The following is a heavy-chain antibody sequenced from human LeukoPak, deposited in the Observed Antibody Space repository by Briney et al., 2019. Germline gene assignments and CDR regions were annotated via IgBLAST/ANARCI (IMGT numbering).Heavy chain of an antibody. D-gene: IGHD3-22*01. CDR3: ARGEVVRHHYYYYYGMDV. Sequence: PGGSLRLSCAASGFTFSSYWMHWVRQAPGKGLVWVSRINSDGSSTSYADSVKGRFTISRDNAKNTLYLQMNSLRAEDTAVYYCARGEVVRHHYYYYYGMDVWGQGTTVTVSS. CDR2: INSDGSST. CDR1: GFTFSSYW. V-gene: IGHV3-74*01. J-gene: IGHJ6*02.